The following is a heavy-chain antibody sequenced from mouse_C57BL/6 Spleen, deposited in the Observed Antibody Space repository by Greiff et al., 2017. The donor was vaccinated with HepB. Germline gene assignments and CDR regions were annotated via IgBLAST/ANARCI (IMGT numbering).Heavy chain of an antibody. V-gene: IGHV1-18*01. D-gene: IGHD2-5*01. CDR1: GYTFTDYN. CDR2: INPNNGGT. J-gene: IGHJ1*03. CDR3: ARLYYSNEGWYFDV. Sequence: VQLKESGPELVKPGASVKIPCKASGYTFTDYNMDWVKQSHGKSLEWIGDINPNNGGTIYNQKFKGKATLTVDKSSSTAYMELRSLTSEDTAVYYCARLYYSNEGWYFDVWGTGTTVTVSS.